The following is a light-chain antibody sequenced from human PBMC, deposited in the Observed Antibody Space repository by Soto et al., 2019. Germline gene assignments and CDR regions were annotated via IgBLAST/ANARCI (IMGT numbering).Light chain of an antibody. Sequence: EIGLTQSPVTLSLSPGERATLSCRASDTVGSYLAWYQQKPGQAPRLLIYDASERATGIPARFSGSGSGTEFTLTISTLEPEDFALYYCQQRSDWPPHFGGGTTVEIK. J-gene: IGKJ4*01. CDR1: DTVGSY. V-gene: IGKV3-11*01. CDR2: DAS. CDR3: QQRSDWPPH.